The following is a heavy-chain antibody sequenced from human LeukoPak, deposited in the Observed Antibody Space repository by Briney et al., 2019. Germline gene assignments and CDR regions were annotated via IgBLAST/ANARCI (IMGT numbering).Heavy chain of an antibody. CDR3: ASGYSYGHYYYYYGMDV. Sequence: ASVKVSCKASGYTFTSYDINWVRQATGQGLEWMGWMNPNSGNTGYAQKFQGRVTMTRNTSISTAYIELSSLRSEDTAVYYCASGYSYGHYYYYYGMDVWGQGTTVTVSS. V-gene: IGHV1-8*01. CDR2: MNPNSGNT. J-gene: IGHJ6*02. D-gene: IGHD5-18*01. CDR1: GYTFTSYD.